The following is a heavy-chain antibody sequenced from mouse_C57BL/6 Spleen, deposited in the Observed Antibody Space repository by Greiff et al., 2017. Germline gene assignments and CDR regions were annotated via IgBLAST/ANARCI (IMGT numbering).Heavy chain of an antibody. Sequence: EVQGVESGGGLVKPGGSLTLSCAASGFTFSDYGMHWVRQAPEKGLEWVAYISSGSSTIYYADTVKGRFTISRDNAKNTLFLQMTSLRSEDTAMYYCARDYGSGGNDWGQGTSVTVSS. CDR3: ARDYGSGGND. CDR1: GFTFSDYG. V-gene: IGHV5-17*01. J-gene: IGHJ4*01. D-gene: IGHD1-1*01. CDR2: ISSGSSTI.